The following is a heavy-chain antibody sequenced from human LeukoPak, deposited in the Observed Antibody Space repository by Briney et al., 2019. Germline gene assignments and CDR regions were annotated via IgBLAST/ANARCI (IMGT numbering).Heavy chain of an antibody. D-gene: IGHD1-1*01. Sequence: GRSLTLSGAASEFTFTTYGMHWVRQAPGKGLEWVAFIYYDGSNIYYADYVKGRFTISRDISKNTLYLQMDSLRAEDTAIYYCARDWKTNSFDYWGQGTLVTVSS. CDR2: IYYDGSNI. CDR1: EFTFTTYG. V-gene: IGHV3-33*01. CDR3: ARDWKTNSFDY. J-gene: IGHJ4*02.